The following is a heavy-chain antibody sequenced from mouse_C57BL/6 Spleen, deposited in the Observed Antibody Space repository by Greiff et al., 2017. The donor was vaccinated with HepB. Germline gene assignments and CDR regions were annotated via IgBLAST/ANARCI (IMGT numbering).Heavy chain of an antibody. CDR2: IDPENGDT. V-gene: IGHV14-4*01. J-gene: IGHJ3*01. D-gene: IGHD4-1*01. CDR3: TSGTGFAY. CDR1: GFNIKDDY. Sequence: VQLQQSGAELVRPGASVKLSCTASGFNIKDDYMHWVKQRPEQGLEWIGWIDPENGDTEYASKFQGKATITADTSSNTAYLQLSRLTSEDTAVYYCTSGTGFAYWGQGTLVTVSA.